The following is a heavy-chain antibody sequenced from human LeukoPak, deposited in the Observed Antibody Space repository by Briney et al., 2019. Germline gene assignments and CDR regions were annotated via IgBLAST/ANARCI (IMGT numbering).Heavy chain of an antibody. D-gene: IGHD4-17*01. CDR2: ISYDGSNK. CDR1: GFTFSSYA. J-gene: IGHJ4*02. V-gene: IGHV3-30*04. Sequence: GGSLRLSCAASGFTFSSYAMHWVRQAPGKGLEWVAVISYDGSNKYYADSVKGRFTISRDNSKNTLYLQMNSLRAEDTAAYYCARDRRRGSTVTTIDYWGQGTLVTVSS. CDR3: ARDRRRGSTVTTIDY.